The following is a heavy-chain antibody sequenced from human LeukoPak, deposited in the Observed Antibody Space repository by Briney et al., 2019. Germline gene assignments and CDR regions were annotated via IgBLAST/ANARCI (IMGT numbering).Heavy chain of an antibody. CDR3: EGLTVPSRDYSYYYMDV. V-gene: IGHV4-39*07. CDR2: VYFSGTT. Sequence: SETLSLTCTVSGTSIRSYDYYWGWIRQPPGKGLDWIGCVYFSGTTYYNPSLKSRVIVSADTSKNHFSLTLSSVTAADTAVYYCEGLTVPSRDYSYYYMDVWGTGTTVTVSS. D-gene: IGHD4-11*01. CDR1: GTSIRSYDYY. J-gene: IGHJ6*03.